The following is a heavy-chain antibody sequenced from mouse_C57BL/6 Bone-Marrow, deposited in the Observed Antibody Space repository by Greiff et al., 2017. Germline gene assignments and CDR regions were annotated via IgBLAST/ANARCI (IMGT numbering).Heavy chain of an antibody. D-gene: IGHD2-3*01. CDR3: TRENDGYYLWFAY. Sequence: QVQLKQSGAELVRPGASVTLSCKASGYTFTDYEMHWVKQTPVHGLEWIGAIDPETGGTAYNPKFTGKAILTADKSSSTAYMELRSLTSEDSAVYYCTRENDGYYLWFAYWGQGNLVTVSA. CDR1: GYTFTDYE. CDR2: IDPETGGT. V-gene: IGHV1-15*01. J-gene: IGHJ3*01.